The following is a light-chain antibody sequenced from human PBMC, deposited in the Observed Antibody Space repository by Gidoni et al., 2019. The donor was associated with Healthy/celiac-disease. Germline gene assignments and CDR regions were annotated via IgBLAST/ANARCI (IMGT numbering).Light chain of an antibody. CDR3: QQSYSTPHT. V-gene: IGKV1-39*01. CDR2: AAS. J-gene: IGKJ2*01. CDR1: QSISSY. Sequence: IQMTQSPSSLSASVGDSVTITCRASQSISSYLNWYQQKPGKAPKLLIYAASSLQSGVPSRFSGSGSGTDFTLTISSLQHEDFATYYCQQSYSTPHTFGQGTKLEIK.